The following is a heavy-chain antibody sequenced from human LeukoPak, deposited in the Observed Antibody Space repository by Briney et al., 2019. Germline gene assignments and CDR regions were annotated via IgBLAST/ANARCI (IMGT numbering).Heavy chain of an antibody. Sequence: SETLSLTCAVYGGSFSGYYWSWIRQPPGKGLEWIGEINHSGSTNYNPSLKSRVTISVDTSKNQFSLKLSSVTAADTAVYYCARGPAYYDILTDYAGRRQRGYFDYWGQGTLVTVSS. D-gene: IGHD3-9*01. J-gene: IGHJ4*02. CDR2: INHSGST. CDR1: GGSFSGYY. V-gene: IGHV4-34*01. CDR3: ARGPAYYDILTDYAGRRQRGYFDY.